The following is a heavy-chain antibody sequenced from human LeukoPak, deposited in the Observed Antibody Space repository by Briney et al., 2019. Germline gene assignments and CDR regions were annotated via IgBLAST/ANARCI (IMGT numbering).Heavy chain of an antibody. Sequence: GGSLRLSCAASGFTFSSYAMHLVRQAPGKGLEWVAVISYDGSNKYYADSVKGRFTISRDNSKNTLYLQMNSLRAEDTAVYYCARDLGDILTGPSNYYYYGMDVWGQGTTVTVSS. D-gene: IGHD3-9*01. CDR1: GFTFSSYA. CDR3: ARDLGDILTGPSNYYYYGMDV. CDR2: ISYDGSNK. V-gene: IGHV3-30-3*01. J-gene: IGHJ6*02.